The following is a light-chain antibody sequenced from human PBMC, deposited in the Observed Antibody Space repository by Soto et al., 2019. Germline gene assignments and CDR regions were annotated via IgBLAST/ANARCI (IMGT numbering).Light chain of an antibody. CDR2: KAS. J-gene: IGKJ1*01. V-gene: IGKV1-5*03. CDR3: QQYSSSPWT. Sequence: DIQMTQSPSTLSASVGDRVTITCRASQSISDWLAWYQQKPGKAPKLLIYKASTLESGVPSRFSGSGSGTEFTLTISSLQPDDFAIYYCQQYSSSPWTFGQGTKVEIK. CDR1: QSISDW.